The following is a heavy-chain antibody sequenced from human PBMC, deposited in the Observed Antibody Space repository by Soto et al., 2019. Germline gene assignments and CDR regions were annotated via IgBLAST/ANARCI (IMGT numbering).Heavy chain of an antibody. CDR2: TYYRSKRYN. V-gene: IGHV6-1*01. CDR1: GDSVSSKSAA. CDR3: VREGGTGAYFDY. Sequence: SQTLSLTCAISGDSVSSKSAAWNWIRRSPSRGLEWLGRTYYRSKRYNDYAVSVKSRITINPDTSKNQFSLQLNSVTPEDTAVYYCVREGGTGAYFDYWGQGTQVTVSS. D-gene: IGHD7-27*01. J-gene: IGHJ4*02.